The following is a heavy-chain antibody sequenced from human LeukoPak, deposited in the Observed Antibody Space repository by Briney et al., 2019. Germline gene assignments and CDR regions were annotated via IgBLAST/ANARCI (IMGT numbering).Heavy chain of an antibody. V-gene: IGHV4-59*12. Sequence: PSETLSLTCTVSGGSINSYYWSWIRQPPGKGLEWIGYIYYSGSTNYNPSLKSRVTISVDTSKNQFSLRLSSVTAADTAVYYCARLTPTTLSLYYYYMDVWGKGTTVTVSS. D-gene: IGHD2/OR15-2a*01. J-gene: IGHJ6*03. CDR1: GGSINSYY. CDR2: IYYSGST. CDR3: ARLTPTTLSLYYYYMDV.